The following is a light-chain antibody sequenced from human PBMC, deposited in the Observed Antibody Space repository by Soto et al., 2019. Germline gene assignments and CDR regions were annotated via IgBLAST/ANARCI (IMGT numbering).Light chain of an antibody. Sequence: CTLSTYVRDRVTLTGLASQSISTWLAWDHQKPGKAPKLLIHKASSLESGVPSRFSGSGSGTEFTLTISILQPDEFSTYDFQPWNTYPCAFALATF. V-gene: IGKV1-5*03. CDR1: QSISTW. CDR3: QPWNTYPCAFALAT. J-gene: IGKJ5*01. CDR2: KAS.